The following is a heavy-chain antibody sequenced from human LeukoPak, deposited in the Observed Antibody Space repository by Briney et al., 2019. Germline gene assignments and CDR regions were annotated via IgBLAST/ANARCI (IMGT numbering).Heavy chain of an antibody. J-gene: IGHJ4*02. V-gene: IGHV4-4*07. CDR3: AGDIGNYYGSVYHYYFDF. CDR2: IYNSGNT. Sequence: TPSETLSLTCTVSSGSVTSYYWNWIRQPAGKGLEWVGRIYNSGNTWYNPSLQSRVSMSIDTSKNQFSLSLASVTAADAAVYYCAGDIGNYYGSVYHYYFDFWGQGIVVSVSS. D-gene: IGHD3-10*01. CDR1: SGSVTSYY.